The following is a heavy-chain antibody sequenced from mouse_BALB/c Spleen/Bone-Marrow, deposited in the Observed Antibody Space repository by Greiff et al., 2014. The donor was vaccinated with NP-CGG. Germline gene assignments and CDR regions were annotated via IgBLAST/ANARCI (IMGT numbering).Heavy chain of an antibody. J-gene: IGHJ3*01. Sequence: QVQLQQPGAELVRPGSSVKISCKASGYAFSRSWMNWVKQRPGQGLEWIGQIYPGDDDTNYSGKFKGRATLTADKSSGTAYMQLSSLTSEDYAVYFCAGSTPLAYWGQGTLVTVYA. V-gene: IGHV1-80*01. CDR3: AGSTPLAY. CDR2: IYPGDDDT. D-gene: IGHD1-1*01. CDR1: GYAFSRSW.